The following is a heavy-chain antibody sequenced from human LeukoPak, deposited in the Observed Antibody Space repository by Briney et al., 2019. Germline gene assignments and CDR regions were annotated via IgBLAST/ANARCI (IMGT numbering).Heavy chain of an antibody. D-gene: IGHD2-2*02. CDR1: GFTFSNYW. V-gene: IGHV3-7*01. J-gene: IGHJ4*02. Sequence: GGSLRLSCEGSGFTFSNYWMSWVRQAPGKGLEWVANIQQHGSETYYGDSVKGRFTISRDNAKNSLYLQMNSLRAEDTAVYYCARDLSGHTDFDYWGQGTLVTVSS. CDR3: ARDLSGHTDFDY. CDR2: IQQHGSET.